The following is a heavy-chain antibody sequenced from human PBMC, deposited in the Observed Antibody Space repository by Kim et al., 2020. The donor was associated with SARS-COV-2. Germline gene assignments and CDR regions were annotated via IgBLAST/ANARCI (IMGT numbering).Heavy chain of an antibody. V-gene: IGHV4-30-2*04. CDR3: AREFYYGDYEYFDL. D-gene: IGHD4-17*01. J-gene: IGHJ2*01. Sequence: NPSLKSRVTISLDTAKNQCSLKLSSVTAADTAVYYCAREFYYGDYEYFDLWGRGTLVTVSS.